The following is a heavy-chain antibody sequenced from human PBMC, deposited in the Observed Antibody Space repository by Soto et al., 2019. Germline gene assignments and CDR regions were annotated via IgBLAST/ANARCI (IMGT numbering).Heavy chain of an antibody. Sequence: EVQLVESGGGLVQPGRSLRLSCAASGFTFNDYAMHWVRQAPGKGLEWVSGISWGGESLGYADSVKGRFTISRDNAKKVLLLQLNSLRAENTALYYCAKDKYGDRPNCYLGEYWGQGSPVTVAS. J-gene: IGHJ4*02. CDR3: AKDKYGDRPNCYLGEY. D-gene: IGHD1-1*01. V-gene: IGHV3-9*01. CDR2: ISWGGESL. CDR1: GFTFNDYA.